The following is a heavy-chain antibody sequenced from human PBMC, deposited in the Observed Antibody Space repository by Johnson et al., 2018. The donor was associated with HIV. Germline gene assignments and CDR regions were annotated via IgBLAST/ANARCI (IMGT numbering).Heavy chain of an antibody. CDR2: INQDGSEK. CDR3: AKVGLDSGNEYEAFDI. Sequence: VQLVESGGGLVQPGGSLRLSCAASGFGFGSYAMSWVRQAPGKGLEWVATINQDGSEKYYVDSVKGRFPFSRDNAKNTLYLQMNSLRAEDTAVYYCAKVGLDSGNEYEAFDIWGQGTMVTVSS. V-gene: IGHV3-7*01. D-gene: IGHD5-12*01. CDR1: GFGFGSYA. J-gene: IGHJ3*02.